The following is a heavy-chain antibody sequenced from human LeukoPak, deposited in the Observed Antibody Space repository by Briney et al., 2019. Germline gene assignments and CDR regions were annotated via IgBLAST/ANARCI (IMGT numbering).Heavy chain of an antibody. CDR1: GGSVSSGSYY. D-gene: IGHD5-12*01. J-gene: IGHJ4*02. Sequence: PSETLSLTCTVSGGSVSSGSYYWSWIRQPAGKGLEWIGRIYTSGSTNYNPSLKSRVTISVDTSKNQFSLKLSSVTAADTAVYYCARGGGYDFDFDYWGQGTLVTVSS. CDR3: ARGGGYDFDFDY. CDR2: IYTSGST. V-gene: IGHV4-61*10.